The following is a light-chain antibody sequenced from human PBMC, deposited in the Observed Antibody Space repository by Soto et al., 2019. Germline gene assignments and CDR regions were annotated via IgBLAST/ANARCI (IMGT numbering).Light chain of an antibody. Sequence: PQSPATLSVSPAERATLSCRASQSVSSNFAWYQQKPGQAPRLLIYDASTRATGIPARFSGSGSGTEFTLTISSLQSEDFAVYYCQQYKKWPRMFGHGTKVDIK. V-gene: IGKV3-15*01. CDR1: QSVSSN. CDR3: QQYKKWPRM. J-gene: IGKJ1*01. CDR2: DAS.